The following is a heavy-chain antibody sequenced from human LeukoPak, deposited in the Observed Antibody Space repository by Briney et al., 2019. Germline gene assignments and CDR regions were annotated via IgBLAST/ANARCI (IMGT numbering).Heavy chain of an antibody. J-gene: IGHJ2*01. Sequence: GSLRLSCAASGFTFSSYAMHWVRQPPGKGLEWIGEINHSGSTNYNPSLKSRVTISVDTSRNQFSLKLSSVTAADTAVYYCARGRITTRYFDLWGRGTLVTVSS. D-gene: IGHD1-14*01. CDR2: INHSGST. V-gene: IGHV4-34*01. CDR1: GFTFSSYA. CDR3: ARGRITTRYFDL.